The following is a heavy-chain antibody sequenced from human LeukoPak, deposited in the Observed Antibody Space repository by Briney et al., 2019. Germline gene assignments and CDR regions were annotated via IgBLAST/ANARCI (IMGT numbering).Heavy chain of an antibody. CDR3: AKEYSGYDFDY. Sequence: RGSLRLSCAASGFTFSTHAMSWVRQAPGKGLEWVAATSGSGVNSYYADSVRGRFTISRDNSQNTLYLQMDSLRAEDTALYYCAKEYSGYDFDYWGQGTLVTVSS. D-gene: IGHD5-12*01. J-gene: IGHJ4*02. CDR2: TSGSGVNS. CDR1: GFTFSTHA. V-gene: IGHV3-23*01.